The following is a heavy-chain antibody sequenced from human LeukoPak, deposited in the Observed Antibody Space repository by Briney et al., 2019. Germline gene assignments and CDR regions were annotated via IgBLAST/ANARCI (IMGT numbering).Heavy chain of an antibody. D-gene: IGHD6-13*01. CDR2: IYYSGST. CDR1: GGSISSYY. Sequence: SETLSLTCTFSGGSISSYYWSWIRQPPGKGLEWIGYIYYSGSTNYNPSLKSRVTISVDTSKNQFSLKLSSVTAADTAVYYCARGIAAAGNFDYWGQGTLVTVSS. J-gene: IGHJ4*02. CDR3: ARGIAAAGNFDY. V-gene: IGHV4-59*08.